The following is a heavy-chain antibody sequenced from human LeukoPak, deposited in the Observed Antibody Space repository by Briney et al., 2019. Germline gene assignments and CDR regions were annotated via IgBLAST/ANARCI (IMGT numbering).Heavy chain of an antibody. D-gene: IGHD7-27*01. V-gene: IGHV3-23*01. CDR1: GFTFSTYT. Sequence: GGSLGLSCAASGFTFSTYTMYWVRHPPGKGLEWVSIIGSSGGGIHYADSVKGRFTISRDNSKNALYLQMNSLRVEDTAVYYCAIDPNWGTHSWGQGVLVTVSS. CDR2: IGSSGGGI. J-gene: IGHJ4*02. CDR3: AIDPNWGTHS.